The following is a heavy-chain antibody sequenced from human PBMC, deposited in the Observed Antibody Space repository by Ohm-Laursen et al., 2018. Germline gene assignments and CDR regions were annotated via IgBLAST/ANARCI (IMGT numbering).Heavy chain of an antibody. CDR2: ISASSATI. D-gene: IGHD3-10*01. Sequence: SLRLSCAASAFTLTDYYMSWIRQAPGKGLEWVAYISASSATIYYADSVKGRFSISRGTAKNSMYLQMNSLRAEDTAVYYCASEIPSRGPQDAFDIWGQGTVVTVSS. J-gene: IGHJ3*02. CDR3: ASEIPSRGPQDAFDI. V-gene: IGHV3-11*01. CDR1: AFTLTDYY.